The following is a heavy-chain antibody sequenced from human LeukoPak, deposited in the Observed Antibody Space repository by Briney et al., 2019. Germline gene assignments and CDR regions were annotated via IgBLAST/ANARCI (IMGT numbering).Heavy chain of an antibody. V-gene: IGHV3-9*01. J-gene: IGHJ4*02. D-gene: IGHD3-22*01. CDR3: AKERYESSGYYRNY. CDR1: GFTFISYS. Sequence: GGSLRLSCVASGFTFISYSMNWVRQAPGKGLEWVSGISWNSGSIGYADSVKGRFTISRDNAKNSLYLQMNSLRAEDTALYYWAKERYESSGYYRNYWGQGTLVTVSS. CDR2: ISWNSGSI.